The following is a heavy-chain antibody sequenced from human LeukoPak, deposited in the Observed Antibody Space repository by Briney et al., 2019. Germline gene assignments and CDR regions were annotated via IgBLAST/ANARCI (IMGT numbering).Heavy chain of an antibody. CDR2: INPNSGGT. CDR3: ARAYYDSSGYYVPFDY. V-gene: IGHV1-2*04. Sequence: GASVKVSCKASGYTFTGYYMHWVRQAPGQGLEWMGWINPNSGGTNYAQKFQGWVTMTRDTSISTAYMELSRLRSDDTAVYYCARAYYDSSGYYVPFDYWGQGTLVTVSS. CDR1: GYTFTGYY. D-gene: IGHD3-22*01. J-gene: IGHJ4*02.